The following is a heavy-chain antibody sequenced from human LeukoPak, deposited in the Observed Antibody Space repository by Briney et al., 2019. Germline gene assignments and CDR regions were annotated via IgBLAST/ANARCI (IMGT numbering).Heavy chain of an antibody. CDR3: ARDIELQGFSGALTNDAFDI. CDR1: GGTFSSYA. CDR2: IIPIFGTT. J-gene: IGHJ3*02. V-gene: IGHV1-69*05. D-gene: IGHD1-26*01. Sequence: SVKVSCKASGGTFSSYAISWVRQAPGQGLEWMGGIIPIFGTTNYAQKFQGRVTIATDESTSTAYMELSSLRSEDTAVYYCARDIELQGFSGALTNDAFDIWGQGTMVTVSS.